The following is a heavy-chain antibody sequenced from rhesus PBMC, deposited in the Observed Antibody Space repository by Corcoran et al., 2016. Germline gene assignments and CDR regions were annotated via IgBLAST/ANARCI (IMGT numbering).Heavy chain of an antibody. CDR1: GGSISDSYY. Sequence: QVQLQESGPGLVKPSETLSLTCAVSGGSISDSYYWSWIRLPPGQGLGWIVYIYGSGGRTYYNPSLKSRVTIATDTAKNKFSLKLSYVTAADTAVYDCASPGYCSGGVCYQRFDDWGQGVLVTVSS. D-gene: IGHD2-8*01. V-gene: IGHV4-106*01. J-gene: IGHJ4*01. CDR2: IYGSGGRT. CDR3: ASPGYCSGGVCYQRFDD.